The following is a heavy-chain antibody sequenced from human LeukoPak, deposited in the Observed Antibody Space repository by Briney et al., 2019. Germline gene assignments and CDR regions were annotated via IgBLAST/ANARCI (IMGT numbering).Heavy chain of an antibody. CDR2: ISWDGGST. V-gene: IGHV3-43*01. Sequence: GGSRRLSCAASGLTFDDYTMHWVRQAPGKGLEWVSLISWDGGSTYYADSVKGRFTISRDNSKNSLYLQMNSLRTEDTALYYCAKDIASSYSSGWEERYFDYWGQGTLVTVSS. CDR1: GLTFDDYT. D-gene: IGHD6-19*01. CDR3: AKDIASSYSSGWEERYFDY. J-gene: IGHJ4*02.